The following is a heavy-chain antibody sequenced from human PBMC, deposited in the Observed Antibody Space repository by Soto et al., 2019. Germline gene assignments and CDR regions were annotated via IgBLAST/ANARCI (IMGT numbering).Heavy chain of an antibody. CDR3: GRVVEAATRNTDPDS. J-gene: IGHJ5*01. V-gene: IGHV4-39*01. CDR2: VYHNGGA. CDR1: GVSIHNSDYF. Sequence: XASLWLTCIVCGVSIHNSDYFWAWIRQPPGKGLQFIASVYHNGGAHYNSSLKSRVTISVGTANNQVSLRMRSLTAADTAFYHCGRVVEAATRNTDPDSCGQRILVNVSS. D-gene: IGHD2-15*01.